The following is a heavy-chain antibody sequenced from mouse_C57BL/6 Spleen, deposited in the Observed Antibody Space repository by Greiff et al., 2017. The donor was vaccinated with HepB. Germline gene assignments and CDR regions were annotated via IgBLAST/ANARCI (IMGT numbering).Heavy chain of an antibody. Sequence: QVQLKQPGAELVKPGASVKLSCKASGYTFTSYWMHWVKQRPGQGLEWIGMIHPNSGSTNYNEKFKSKATLTVDKSSSTAYMQLSSLTSEDSAVYYCARSWDGSQNYWGQGTTLTVSS. D-gene: IGHD2-3*01. CDR1: GYTFTSYW. V-gene: IGHV1-64*01. CDR2: IHPNSGST. CDR3: ARSWDGSQNY. J-gene: IGHJ2*01.